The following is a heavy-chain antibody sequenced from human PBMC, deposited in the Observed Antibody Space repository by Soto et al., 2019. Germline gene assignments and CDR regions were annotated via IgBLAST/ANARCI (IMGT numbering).Heavy chain of an antibody. D-gene: IGHD1-26*01. CDR2: IYWDDDK. V-gene: IGHV2-5*02. Sequence: QITLKESGPTLVKPTQTLTLTCTFSGFSLSTSGVGVGWIRQPPGKALEWLALIYWDDDKRYSPSLKSRLTITKDTSNDQVVLTMTNMDPVDTATYYCAHRERGNYHLAYWGQGTLVTVSS. J-gene: IGHJ4*02. CDR3: AHRERGNYHLAY. CDR1: GFSLSTSGVG.